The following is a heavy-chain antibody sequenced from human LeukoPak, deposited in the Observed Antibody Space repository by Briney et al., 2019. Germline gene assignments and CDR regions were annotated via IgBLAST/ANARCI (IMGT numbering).Heavy chain of an antibody. J-gene: IGHJ4*02. Sequence: ASVKVSCKASGYTFTGYYMHWVRQAPGQGLEWMGWINPNSGGTNYAQKFQGRVTMTRDTSISTAYMELSRLRSDDTAVYYCARETDYYASAPGYWGQGTLVTVSS. CDR1: GYTFTGYY. V-gene: IGHV1-2*02. CDR3: ARETDYYASAPGY. CDR2: INPNSGGT. D-gene: IGHD3-9*01.